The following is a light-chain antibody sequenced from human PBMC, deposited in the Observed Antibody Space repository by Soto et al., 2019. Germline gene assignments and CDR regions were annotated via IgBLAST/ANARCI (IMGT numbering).Light chain of an antibody. Sequence: EIVLTQSPATLSLSPGESSTLSCMASQSISTYLAWYQQKPGQAPRLLIYDASKRITGIPARFSGSGSGTDFTLTISSLEPEDFAVYYCQQRFNWPRTFGQGTKVDIK. CDR3: QQRFNWPRT. V-gene: IGKV3-11*01. CDR1: QSISTY. J-gene: IGKJ1*01. CDR2: DAS.